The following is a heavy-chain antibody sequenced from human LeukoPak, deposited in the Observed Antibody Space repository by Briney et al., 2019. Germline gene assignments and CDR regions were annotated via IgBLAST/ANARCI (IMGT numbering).Heavy chain of an antibody. CDR2: ISWNSGSI. CDR1: GFTFDDYA. D-gene: IGHD3-22*01. V-gene: IGHV3-9*01. Sequence: PTGGSLRLSCAASGFTFDDYAMHWVRQAPGKGLEWVSGISWNSGSIGHADSVKGRFTISRDNAKNSLYLQMNSLRAEDTALYYCAKDLYYYDSSGYHWGQGTLVTVSS. J-gene: IGHJ5*02. CDR3: AKDLYYYDSSGYH.